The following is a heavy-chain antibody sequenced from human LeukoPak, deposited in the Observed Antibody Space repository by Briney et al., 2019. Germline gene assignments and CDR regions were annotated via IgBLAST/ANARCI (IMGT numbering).Heavy chain of an antibody. V-gene: IGHV1-46*01. CDR2: INPSGGST. D-gene: IGHD3-22*01. CDR1: GYTFTGYY. J-gene: IGHJ5*02. Sequence: GASVKVSRKASGYTFTGYYLHWVRQAPGQGLEWMGIINPSGGSTSYAQKFQGRVTMTRDMSTSTVYMELSSLRSEDTAVYYCARESGTYYYDSSGYYVDPRGQGTLVTVSS. CDR3: ARESGTYYYDSSGYYVDP.